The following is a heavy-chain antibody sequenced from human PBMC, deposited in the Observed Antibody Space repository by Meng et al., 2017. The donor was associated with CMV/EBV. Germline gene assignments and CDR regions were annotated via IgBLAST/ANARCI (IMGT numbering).Heavy chain of an antibody. CDR1: GFTFSSYS. Sequence: GGSLRLSCAASGFTFSSYSMNWVRQAPGKGLEWVSYISSSSSTIYYADSVKGRFTISRDNAKNSLYLQMNSLRAEDTAVYYCAGDQLPVVPAASGYYYYGMDVWGQGTTVTVSS. D-gene: IGHD2-2*01. J-gene: IGHJ6*02. V-gene: IGHV3-48*04. CDR3: AGDQLPVVPAASGYYYYGMDV. CDR2: ISSSSSTI.